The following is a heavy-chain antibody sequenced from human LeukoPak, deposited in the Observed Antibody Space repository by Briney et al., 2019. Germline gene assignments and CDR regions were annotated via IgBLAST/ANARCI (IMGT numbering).Heavy chain of an antibody. J-gene: IGHJ4*02. V-gene: IGHV4-59*01. D-gene: IGHD3-22*01. CDR3: ARDKDSSGYYFDY. Sequence: SETLSLTCTVSGGPISSYYWSWIRQPPGKGLEWIGYIYYSGSTNYNPSLKSRVTISVDTSKNQFSLKLSSVTAADTAVYYCARDKDSSGYYFDYWGQGTLVTVSS. CDR1: GGPISSYY. CDR2: IYYSGST.